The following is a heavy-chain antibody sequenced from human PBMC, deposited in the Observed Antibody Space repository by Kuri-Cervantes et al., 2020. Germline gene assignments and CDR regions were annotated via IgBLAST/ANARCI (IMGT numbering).Heavy chain of an antibody. Sequence: GSLRLSCAASGFAFSHYAMSWVRQAPGKGLEWVSDISGTGAFTYYTDSVKGRFTISRDNSNDTVYLQVNSLRAEDTAIYYCAKSADLLWFGELLGGMDVWGQGTTVTVSS. CDR3: AKSADLLWFGELLGGMDV. CDR2: ISGTGAFT. D-gene: IGHD3-10*01. CDR1: GFAFSHYA. V-gene: IGHV3-23*01. J-gene: IGHJ6*02.